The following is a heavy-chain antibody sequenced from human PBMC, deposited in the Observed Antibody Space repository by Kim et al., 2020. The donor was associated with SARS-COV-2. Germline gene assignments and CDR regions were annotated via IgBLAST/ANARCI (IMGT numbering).Heavy chain of an antibody. CDR1: GGSISSYY. CDR3: ARELSAHLVPRTSLWGARSEAYYYYGMDV. V-gene: IGHV4-4*07. J-gene: IGHJ6*02. CDR2: IYTSGST. D-gene: IGHD1-26*01. Sequence: SETLSLTCTVSGGSISSYYWSWIRQPAGKGLEWIGRIYTSGSTNYNPSLKSRVTMSVDTSKNQFSLKLSSVTAADTAVYYCARELSAHLVPRTSLWGARSEAYYYYGMDVWGQGTTVTVSS.